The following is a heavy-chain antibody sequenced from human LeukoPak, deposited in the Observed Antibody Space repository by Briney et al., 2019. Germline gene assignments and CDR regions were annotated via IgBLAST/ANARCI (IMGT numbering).Heavy chain of an antibody. CDR3: ARDLEGYHYGSGNFPL. V-gene: IGHV1-2*02. Sequence: ASVKVSYKASGYTFTSYYIQYLRQAPGQGLEWMGFINPNSGGTNYAQKFQGRVTMTRDTATSTAHMELSSLTSDHTAVYYCARDLEGYHYGSGNFPLWGQGTLITVSS. D-gene: IGHD3-10*01. CDR2: INPNSGGT. CDR1: GYTFTSYY. J-gene: IGHJ4*02.